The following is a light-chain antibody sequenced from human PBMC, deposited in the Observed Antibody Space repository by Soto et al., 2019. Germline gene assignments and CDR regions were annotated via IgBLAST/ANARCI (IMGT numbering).Light chain of an antibody. CDR3: QQANSFPLP. CDR1: QGISSR. J-gene: IGKJ4*01. CDR2: AAS. Sequence: DIQMTQSPSSVSASVGDRVTITCRASQGISSRLAWYQQKPGKAPNLLIYAASNLQSGVPSRFTGSGSETDFTLTICSLQPEDFATYYCQQANSFPLPFGGGTKVEIK. V-gene: IGKV1-12*01.